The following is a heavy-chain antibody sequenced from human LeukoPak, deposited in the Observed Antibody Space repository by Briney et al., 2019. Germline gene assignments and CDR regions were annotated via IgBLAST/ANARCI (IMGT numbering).Heavy chain of an antibody. V-gene: IGHV1-18*04. CDR3: ARAGRYSYGWYYYGMDV. Sequence: ASVKVSCKASGYTFTSYGISWVRQAPGQGLEWMGWISAYNGNTNHAQKLQGRVTMTTDTSTSTAYMELRSLRSDDTAVYYCARAGRYSYGWYYYGMDVWGKGTTVTVSS. CDR2: ISAYNGNT. CDR1: GYTFTSYG. J-gene: IGHJ6*04. D-gene: IGHD5-18*01.